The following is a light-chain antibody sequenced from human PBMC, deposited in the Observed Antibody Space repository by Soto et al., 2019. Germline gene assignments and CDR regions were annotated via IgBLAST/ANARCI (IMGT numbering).Light chain of an antibody. CDR1: SIDIGSNNY. CDR3: SSYTTTTRL. CDR2: EVS. J-gene: IGLJ3*02. Sequence: QSALTQPASVSGAPGQSITISCTGTSIDIGSNNYVSWFQQRPGKAPTLIIYEVSTRPSGVSTHFSGSKSGNTASLTISGLLPEDEAEYYCSSYTTTTRLFGGGTKLTVL. V-gene: IGLV2-14*01.